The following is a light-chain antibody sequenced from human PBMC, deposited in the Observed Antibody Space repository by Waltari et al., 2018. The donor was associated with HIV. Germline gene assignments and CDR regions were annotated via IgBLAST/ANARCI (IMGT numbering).Light chain of an antibody. V-gene: IGLV2-14*01. CDR1: SSDVGSFNL. CDR3: SSYRRDSTQV. J-gene: IGLJ2*01. Sequence: QSALTQPASVSGSPGQSITISCTGSSSDVGSFNLVSWYQQYPGKAPKLVIFEVSKRPSGVSSRFSGSKSGNTASLTISGLQAEDEADYHCSSYRRDSTQVFGGGTKLTVL. CDR2: EVS.